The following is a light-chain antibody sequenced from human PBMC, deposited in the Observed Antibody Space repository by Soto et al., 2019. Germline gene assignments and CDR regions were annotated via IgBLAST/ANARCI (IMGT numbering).Light chain of an antibody. CDR1: QSISTW. CDR2: EAS. CDR3: QQSYSTPWT. V-gene: IGKV1-5*03. J-gene: IGKJ1*01. Sequence: DIQMTQSPSTLSASVGDRVIITCRASQSISTWLAWYQQKPGKAPNLLIYEASSLESGVPSRFSGSGSGTDFTLTISSLQPEDFATYYCQQSYSTPWTFGQGTKVDIK.